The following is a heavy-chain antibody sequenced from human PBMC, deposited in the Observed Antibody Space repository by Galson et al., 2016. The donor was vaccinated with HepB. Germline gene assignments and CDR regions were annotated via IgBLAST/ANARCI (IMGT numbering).Heavy chain of an antibody. CDR2: IYYTGRT. Sequence: ETLSLTCNVSGGSISHYYWSWIRQAPGKGLEWIGYIYYTGRTNHNPSLKSRVTISVDTSKNQFSLNLSSVTAADTAVYYCARGESIAAAGIIGYYYYGMDVWGQGTTVTVSS. CDR3: ARGESIAAAGIIGYYYYGMDV. D-gene: IGHD6-13*01. V-gene: IGHV4-59*01. J-gene: IGHJ6*01. CDR1: GGSISHYY.